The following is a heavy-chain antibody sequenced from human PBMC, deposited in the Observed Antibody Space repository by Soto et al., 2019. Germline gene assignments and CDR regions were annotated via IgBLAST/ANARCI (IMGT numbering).Heavy chain of an antibody. CDR3: ARVQHSDILTGSSHSIDV. J-gene: IGHJ6*02. Sequence: LVQSGGEMKKPGASVKVSCEASGDTFTNYGITWVRQAPGQGLEWMVWISNYNGKTNYAQILQGRVTMTTDTSTRTAYMELTSLRSDDTATYYCARVQHSDILTGSSHSIDVWGQGTTVTVSS. V-gene: IGHV1-18*01. CDR2: ISNYNGKT. CDR1: GDTFTNYG. D-gene: IGHD3-9*01.